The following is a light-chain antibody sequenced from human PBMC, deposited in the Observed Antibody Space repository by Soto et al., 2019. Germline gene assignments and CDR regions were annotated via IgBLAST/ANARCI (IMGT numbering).Light chain of an antibody. CDR1: QSISNY. J-gene: IGKJ1*01. CDR3: QQSSRPPRT. V-gene: IGKV1-39*01. CDR2: AAS. Sequence: DIQMIQSPSSLSTSVGDTVTITCRASQSISNYLNWYQQRPGRAPKLLIYAASTLQSGVPSRFSGSGSGTDFTLTINSLQPEDFATYYCQQSSRPPRTFGQGTRVESK.